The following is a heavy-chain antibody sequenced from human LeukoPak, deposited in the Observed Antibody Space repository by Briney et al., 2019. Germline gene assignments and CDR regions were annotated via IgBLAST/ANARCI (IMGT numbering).Heavy chain of an antibody. D-gene: IGHD3-22*01. Sequence: PGGSLRLSCAASGFTFTTYWMSWVRQAPGKGLEWVANIKQDGTEKYYVDSVKGRFTISRDNAKNSLYLQMNSLRVEDTAVYYCEGYYYDSSGPRGYWGQGTLVTVSS. J-gene: IGHJ4*02. V-gene: IGHV3-7*01. CDR1: GFTFTTYW. CDR2: IKQDGTEK. CDR3: EGYYYDSSGPRGY.